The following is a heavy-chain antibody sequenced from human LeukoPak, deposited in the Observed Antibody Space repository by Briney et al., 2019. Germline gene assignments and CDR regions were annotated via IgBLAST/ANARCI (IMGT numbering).Heavy chain of an antibody. Sequence: GGSLRLSCAASGFTFSSYWMHWVRQAPGKGLVWVSRINSDGSSTSYADSVKGRFTISRDNAKNTLYLQMNSLRAEDTAVYYCARVGALTYYYDSSGYYPRPFDYWGQGTLVTVSS. D-gene: IGHD3-22*01. CDR1: GFTFSSYW. CDR2: INSDGSST. CDR3: ARVGALTYYYDSSGYYPRPFDY. J-gene: IGHJ4*02. V-gene: IGHV3-74*01.